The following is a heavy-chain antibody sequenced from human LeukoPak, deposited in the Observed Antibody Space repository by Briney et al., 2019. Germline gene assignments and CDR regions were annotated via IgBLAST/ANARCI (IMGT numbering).Heavy chain of an antibody. V-gene: IGHV1-69*05. D-gene: IGHD1-26*01. CDR2: IIPIFGTA. Sequence: SSVKVPCKASGGTFSSYAISWVRQAPGQGLEWMGGIIPIFGTANYAQKFQGRVTITTDESTSTAYMELSSLRSEDTAVYYCARGLGGATMGYFDYWGQGTLVTVSS. CDR3: ARGLGGATMGYFDY. CDR1: GGTFSSYA. J-gene: IGHJ4*02.